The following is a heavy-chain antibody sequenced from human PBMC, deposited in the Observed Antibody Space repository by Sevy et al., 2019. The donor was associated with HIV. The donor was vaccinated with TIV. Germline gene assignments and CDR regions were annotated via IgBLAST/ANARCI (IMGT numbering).Heavy chain of an antibody. V-gene: IGHV1-24*01. Sequence: ASVKVSCKLSGYTLTQLSMNWVRQAPGKGLEWMGSFDPEDGETIYAQKFQGRVTMTEDRSTDTAYMDLSSLRSEDTAVYYCATTKDYYESSGYPFDYWGQGTLVTVSS. CDR3: ATTKDYYESSGYPFDY. CDR2: FDPEDGET. D-gene: IGHD3-22*01. CDR1: GYTLTQLS. J-gene: IGHJ4*02.